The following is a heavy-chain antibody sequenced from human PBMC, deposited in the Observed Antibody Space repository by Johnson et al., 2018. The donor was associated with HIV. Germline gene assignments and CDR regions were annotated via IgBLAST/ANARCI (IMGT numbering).Heavy chain of an antibody. CDR2: ISGDGSSS. J-gene: IGHJ3*02. Sequence: VLLVESGGGVVQPGGSLRLSCEVSGFTISTFWMHWVRQVPGKGLMWVSRISGDGSSSSYADSVKGRFTISRDNAKNTLYLQLNSLRVEDTAIYYCARAQLLADDALNNWGQGTMVTVSS. CDR3: ARAQLLADDALNN. V-gene: IGHV3-74*02. CDR1: GFTISTFW. D-gene: IGHD6-6*01.